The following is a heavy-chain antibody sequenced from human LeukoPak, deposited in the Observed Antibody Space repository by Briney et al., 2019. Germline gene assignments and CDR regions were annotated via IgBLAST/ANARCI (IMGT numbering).Heavy chain of an antibody. CDR3: ARGPRITIFGVVMANDAFDI. Sequence: ASVKVSCKASGYTFTSYDINWVRQAPGQGLEWMGWINPKSGGTVYAQKFQGRVTMTRDTSSSTAYMGLSRLRFDDTVVYYCARGPRITIFGVVMANDAFDIWGQGTMVTVSS. CDR1: GYTFTSYD. V-gene: IGHV1-2*02. D-gene: IGHD3-3*01. CDR2: INPKSGGT. J-gene: IGHJ3*02.